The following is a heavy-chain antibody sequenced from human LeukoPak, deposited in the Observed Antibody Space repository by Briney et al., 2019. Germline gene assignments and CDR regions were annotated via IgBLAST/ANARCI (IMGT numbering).Heavy chain of an antibody. CDR1: EFTFSNYW. Sequence: PGGSLRLSCAASEFTFSNYWMSWVRQAPGKGLEWVATIKQDGSEKYYVDSVKGRFTISRDNAKNSLYLQMDSLRAEDTAVYFCARAQTDSGYGRYCDYWGQGTLVTVSS. J-gene: IGHJ4*02. CDR3: ARAQTDSGYGRYCDY. CDR2: IKQDGSEK. V-gene: IGHV3-7*01. D-gene: IGHD5-12*01.